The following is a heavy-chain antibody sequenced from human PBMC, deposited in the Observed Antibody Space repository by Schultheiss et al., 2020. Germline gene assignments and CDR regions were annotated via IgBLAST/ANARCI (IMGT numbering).Heavy chain of an antibody. CDR1: GFTFGDYA. J-gene: IGHJ6*03. CDR2: IWYDGSNK. V-gene: IGHV3-33*01. D-gene: IGHD2-21*02. Sequence: GGSLRLSCTASGFTFGDYAMSWFRQAPGKGLEWVAVIWYDGSNKYYADSVKGRFTISRDNSKNTLYLQMNSLRAEDTAVYYCARHYCGGDCYYYYYMDVWGKGTTVTGSS. CDR3: ARHYCGGDCYYYYYMDV.